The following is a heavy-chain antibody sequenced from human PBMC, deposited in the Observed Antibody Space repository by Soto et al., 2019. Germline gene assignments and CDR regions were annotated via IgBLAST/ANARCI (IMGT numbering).Heavy chain of an antibody. CDR3: ARDKSADAPFYYYDGMDG. CDR1: GFTFSSYA. CDR2: ISYEGSNK. Sequence: QVQLVESGGGVVQPGRSLRLSCAASGFTFSSYAMHWVRQAPGKGLEWVAVISYEGSNKYYADSVKGRFTIYRDNSKNALYLQMNSLSAEDTAFDYCARDKSADAPFYYYDGMDGWGQVTTVAVAS. J-gene: IGHJ6*02. D-gene: IGHD2-2*01. V-gene: IGHV3-30-3*01.